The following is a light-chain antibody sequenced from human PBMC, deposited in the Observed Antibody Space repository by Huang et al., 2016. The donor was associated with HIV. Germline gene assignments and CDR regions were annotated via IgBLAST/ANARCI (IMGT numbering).Light chain of an antibody. J-gene: IGKJ1*01. CDR1: QSVSSN. V-gene: IGKV3-15*01. CDR3: QQYNNWQT. CDR2: CAS. Sequence: EIVMTQSPATLSVSPGERATLPCRASQSVSSNLAWYQQKPGQAPRLLIYCASTRATGIPDRFRGSGSGTEFTLTISSLQSEDFAVYYCQQYNNWQTFGQGTKVEIK.